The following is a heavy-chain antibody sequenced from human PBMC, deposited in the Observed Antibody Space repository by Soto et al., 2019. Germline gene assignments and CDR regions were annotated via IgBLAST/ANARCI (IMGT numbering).Heavy chain of an antibody. CDR2: VFYTGST. V-gene: IGHV4-59*01. CDR1: GGSISSYH. J-gene: IGHJ5*02. CDR3: ARSYSGTFYGYDT. D-gene: IGHD1-26*01. Sequence: SETLSLTCTVSGGSISSYHWSWIRQYPGKGLEWIGYVFYTGSTKYNPALKRRVTISVDTSKNQFSLKLSSVRAADTGLYYCARSYSGTFYGYDTWGQG.